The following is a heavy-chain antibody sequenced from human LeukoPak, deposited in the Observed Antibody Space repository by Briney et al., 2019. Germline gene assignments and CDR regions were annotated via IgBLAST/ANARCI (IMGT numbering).Heavy chain of an antibody. CDR3: ARLNGYCSSTSCSINFDY. CDR1: GFTFSSYA. CDR2: ISGRGDIT. D-gene: IGHD2-2*03. Sequence: GGSLRLSCAASGFTFSSYAMSWVRQAPGKGLEWVSAISGRGDITYYADSVKGRFTISRDNAKNSLYLQMNSLRAEDTAVYYCARLNGYCSSTSCSINFDYWGQGTLVTVSS. V-gene: IGHV3-23*01. J-gene: IGHJ4*02.